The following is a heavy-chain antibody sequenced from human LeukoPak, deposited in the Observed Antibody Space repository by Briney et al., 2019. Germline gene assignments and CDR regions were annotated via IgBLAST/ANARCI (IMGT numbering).Heavy chain of an antibody. D-gene: IGHD6-13*01. Sequence: GGSLRLSCAASGLTFDDYAMHWVRQAPGKGLEWVSLISGDGGSTYYADSVKGRFTISRDNSKNSLYLQMNSLRTEDTALYYCAKDTTSSWYIASGAFDIWGQGTMVTVSS. CDR1: GLTFDDYA. CDR3: AKDTTSSWYIASGAFDI. V-gene: IGHV3-43*02. J-gene: IGHJ3*02. CDR2: ISGDGGST.